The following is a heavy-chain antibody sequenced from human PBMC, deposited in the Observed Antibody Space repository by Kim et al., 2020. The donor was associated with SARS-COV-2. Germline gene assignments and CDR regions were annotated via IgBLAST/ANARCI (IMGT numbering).Heavy chain of an antibody. Sequence: GGSLRLSCAASGFTFDDYAMHWVRQAPGKGLEWVSGISWNSGSICYADSVKGRFTISRDNAKNSLYLQMNRLRAEDTALYYCAKDIGFSYGYKDYYFDYWGRRPLVTVPS. J-gene: IGHJ4*02. D-gene: IGHD6-25*01. CDR3: AKDIGFSYGYKDYYFDY. V-gene: IGHV3-9*01. CDR1: GFTFDDYA. CDR2: ISWNSGSI.